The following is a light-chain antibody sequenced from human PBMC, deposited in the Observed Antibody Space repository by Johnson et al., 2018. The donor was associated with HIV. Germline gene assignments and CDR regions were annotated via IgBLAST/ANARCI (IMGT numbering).Light chain of an antibody. CDR3: GTWDTSLSAGGV. V-gene: IGLV1-51*02. J-gene: IGLJ1*01. CDR1: SSTIGNNY. Sequence: QSVLTQPPSVSAAPGQKVTISCSGSSSTIGNNYVSWYQVLPGAAPKLLIYKNNERPSGIPDRFSGSKSGTSATMGITGLQTGDEADYYCGTWDTSLSAGGVFGTGTKVTVL. CDR2: KNN.